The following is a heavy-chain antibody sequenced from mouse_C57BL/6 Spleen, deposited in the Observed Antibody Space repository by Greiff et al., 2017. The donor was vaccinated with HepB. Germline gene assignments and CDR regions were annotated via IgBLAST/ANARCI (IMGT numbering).Heavy chain of an antibody. J-gene: IGHJ2*01. CDR1: GYTFTSYW. Sequence: VQLQQPGAELVKPGASVKLSCKASGYTFTSYWMQWVKQRPGQGLEWIGEIDPSDSYTNYNQKFKGKATLTVDTSSSTAYMQLSSLTSEDSAVYYCAISGGRGYFDYWGQGTTLTVSS. CDR3: AISGGRGYFDY. CDR2: IDPSDSYT. V-gene: IGHV1-50*01. D-gene: IGHD1-1*02.